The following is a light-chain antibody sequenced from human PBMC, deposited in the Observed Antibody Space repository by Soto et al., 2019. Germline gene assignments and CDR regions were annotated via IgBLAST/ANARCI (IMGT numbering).Light chain of an antibody. Sequence: AIRMTQSPSSFSASTGDRVTITCRASQGISNYLAWYQQKPGKAPKLLIYAASTLQSGVASRFSGSGSGTDFSLPISCMQSADFATYYCRQYDSYPMYSFGQGTKLEIK. CDR1: QGISNY. CDR3: RQYDSYPMYS. J-gene: IGKJ2*01. CDR2: AAS. V-gene: IGKV1-8*01.